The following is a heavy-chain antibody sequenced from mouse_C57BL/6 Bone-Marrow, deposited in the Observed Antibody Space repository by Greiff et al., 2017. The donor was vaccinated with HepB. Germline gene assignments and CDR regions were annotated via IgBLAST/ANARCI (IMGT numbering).Heavy chain of an antibody. CDR3: ARYYYGSSYDYYAMDY. CDR2: IHPSDSDT. Sequence: VQLKQPGAELVKPGASVKVSCKASGYTFTSYWMHWVKQRPGQGLEWIGRIHPSDSDTNYNQKFKGKATLTVDKSSSTAYMQLSSLTSEDSAVYYCARYYYGSSYDYYAMDYWGQGTSVTVSS. V-gene: IGHV1-74*01. D-gene: IGHD1-1*01. J-gene: IGHJ4*01. CDR1: GYTFTSYW.